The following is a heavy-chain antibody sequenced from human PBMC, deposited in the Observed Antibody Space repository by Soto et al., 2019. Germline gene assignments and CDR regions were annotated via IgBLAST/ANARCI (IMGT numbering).Heavy chain of an antibody. CDR2: ISAYNGNT. Sequence: ASVKVSCKASGYTFTSYGISWVRQAPGQGLEWMGWISAYNGNTNYAQKLQGRVTMTTDTSTSTAYMELRILRSDDTAVYYCASTIAAAGEFDDWGQGTLVTVSS. CDR3: ASTIAAAGEFDD. CDR1: GYTFTSYG. V-gene: IGHV1-18*04. D-gene: IGHD6-13*01. J-gene: IGHJ4*02.